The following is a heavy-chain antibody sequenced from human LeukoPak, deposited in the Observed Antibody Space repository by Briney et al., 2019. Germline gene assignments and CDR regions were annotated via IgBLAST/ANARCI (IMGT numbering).Heavy chain of an antibody. V-gene: IGHV4-39*02. J-gene: IGHJ4*02. CDR1: GGSISSSSYY. CDR2: IYYSGST. D-gene: IGHD3-3*01. CDR3: AGTRIFINGFDY. Sequence: SETLSLTCTVSGGSISSSSYYWGWIRQPPGKGLEWIGSIYYSGSTYYNPSLKSRVTISVDTSKNHFSLKLRSVTAADTAVYYCAGTRIFINGFDYWGQGSLVTVSS.